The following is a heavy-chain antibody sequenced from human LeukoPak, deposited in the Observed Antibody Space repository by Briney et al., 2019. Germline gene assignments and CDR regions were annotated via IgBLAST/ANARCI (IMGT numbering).Heavy chain of an antibody. CDR1: GFTFSNAW. J-gene: IGHJ4*02. CDR3: TTVVGSGYSYTDY. CDR2: IKSKTDGGTT. V-gene: IGHV3-15*01. D-gene: IGHD3-22*01. Sequence: GGSLRLSCAASGFTFSNAWMSWVRQAPGKGLEWVGRIKSKTDGGTTDYAAPVKGRFTISRDDSKNTLYLQMNSLKTEDTAVYYCTTVVGSGYSYTDYWGQGTLVTVPS.